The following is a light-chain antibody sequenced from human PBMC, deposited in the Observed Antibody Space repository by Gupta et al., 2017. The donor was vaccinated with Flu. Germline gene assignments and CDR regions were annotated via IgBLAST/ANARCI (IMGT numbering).Light chain of an antibody. J-gene: IGKJ3*01. V-gene: IGKV3-20*01. CDR1: RSVSSNY. Sequence: VLTQSPHTLSLSPGERATLSCRASRSVSSNYLAWYQQKPGQAPRLLIHGAASRATGVPDRISGSGSGTDFTLTISRLEPEDFAVYYCQQYCCSPFTFGPGTRVEI. CDR3: QQYCCSPFT. CDR2: GAA.